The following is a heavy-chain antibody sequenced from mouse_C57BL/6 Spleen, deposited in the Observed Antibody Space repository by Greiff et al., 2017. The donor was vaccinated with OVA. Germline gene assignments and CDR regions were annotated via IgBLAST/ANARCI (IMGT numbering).Heavy chain of an antibody. J-gene: IGHJ1*03. CDR2: IYPSDSET. CDR3: ARRVYYYGSGNWYFDV. D-gene: IGHD1-1*01. V-gene: IGHV1-61*01. CDR1: GYTFTSYW. Sequence: QVQLQQPGAELVRPGSSVKLSCKASGYTFTSYWMDWVKQRPGQGLEWIGNIYPSDSETHYNQKFKDKATLTVDKSSSTAYMQLSSLTSEDSAVYYCARRVYYYGSGNWYFDVWGTGTTVTVSS.